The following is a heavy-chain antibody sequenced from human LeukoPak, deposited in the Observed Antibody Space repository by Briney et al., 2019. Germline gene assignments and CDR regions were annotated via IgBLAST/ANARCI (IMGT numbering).Heavy chain of an antibody. V-gene: IGHV3-23*01. J-gene: IGHJ5*02. CDR3: AKGGIQLWENNWFDP. D-gene: IGHD5-18*01. CDR1: GFTFSDYY. Sequence: GGSLRLSCAASGFTFSDYYISWIRQAPGKGLGWASAFGCSGGSTYYADSVKGRFTISRDNSKNTLYLQMNSLRAEDTAVYYCAKGGIQLWENNWFDPWGQGTLVTVSP. CDR2: FGCSGGST.